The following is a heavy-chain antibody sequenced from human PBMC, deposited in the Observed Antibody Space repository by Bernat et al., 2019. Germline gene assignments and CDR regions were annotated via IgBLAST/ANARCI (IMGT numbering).Heavy chain of an antibody. Sequence: EVQLVESGGGLVQPGGSLRPSCAASGFTFSSYEMNWVRQAPGKGLEWVSYISSSGTIIYYADSVKGRFTISRDNAKNSLYLKMNSLRAEDTAVYYCARDIGYLGITGGQGTLVTVSS. CDR3: ARDIGYLGIT. D-gene: IGHD2-15*01. J-gene: IGHJ4*02. CDR2: ISSSGTII. CDR1: GFTFSSYE. V-gene: IGHV3-48*03.